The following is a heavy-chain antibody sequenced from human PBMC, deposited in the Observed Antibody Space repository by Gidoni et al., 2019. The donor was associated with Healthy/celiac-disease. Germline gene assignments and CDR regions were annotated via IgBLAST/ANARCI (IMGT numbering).Heavy chain of an antibody. CDR1: GGPISSRSYY. J-gene: IGHJ4*02. CDR2: IHYSGST. CDR3: ARTYDSSGYYSDVQFDY. D-gene: IGHD3-22*01. Sequence: QLQLQASGPGLVKPSETLSLTCTLSGGPISSRSYYWGWCRQPPGKGLEWIGSIHYSGSTYYNPSLKCGVTIYVDTYKNQFSLKLSSVTAADTAVYYCARTYDSSGYYSDVQFDYWGQGTLVTVSS. V-gene: IGHV4-39*01.